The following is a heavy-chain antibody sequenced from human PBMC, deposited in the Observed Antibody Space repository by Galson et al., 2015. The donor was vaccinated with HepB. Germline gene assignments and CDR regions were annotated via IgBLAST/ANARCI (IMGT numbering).Heavy chain of an antibody. CDR1: GDSVSSNSAA. V-gene: IGHV6-1*01. J-gene: IGHJ6*02. CDR2: TYYRSKWYN. D-gene: IGHD3-9*01. Sequence: CAISGDSVSSNSAAWNWIRQSPSRGLEWLGRTYYRSKWYNDYAVSVISRITINPDTSKNQFSLQLNSVTPEDTAVYYCARDLTISGDYYYGMDVWGQGTTVTVSS. CDR3: ARDLTISGDYYYGMDV.